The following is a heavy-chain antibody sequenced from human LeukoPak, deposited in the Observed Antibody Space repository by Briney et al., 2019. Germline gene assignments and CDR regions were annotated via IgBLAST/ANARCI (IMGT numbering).Heavy chain of an antibody. D-gene: IGHD2-21*01. J-gene: IGHJ4*02. V-gene: IGHV4-34*01. Sequence: SETLSLTCAVYGGSFSGYYWSWIRQPPGKGLEWIGEINHSGSTNYNPSLKSRVTISVDTSKNQFSLKLSSVTAADTAVYYCARGLVGSSFYFDYWGQETLVTVSS. CDR2: INHSGST. CDR1: GGSFSGYY. CDR3: ARGLVGSSFYFDY.